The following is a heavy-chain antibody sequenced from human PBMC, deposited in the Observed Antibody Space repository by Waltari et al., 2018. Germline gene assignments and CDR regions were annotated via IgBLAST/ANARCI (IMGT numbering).Heavy chain of an antibody. Sequence: EMQLVESGGGLVQPGGSLGLSCAAAGPIFSICWMHWVRQAPGKGLVWVSRIKSDGGGTTYADSVEGRFTTSRDNAKNTRFLQMNSLRGEDTAVYYCASHRPGGLGMDVWGQGTTVIVSS. CDR3: ASHRPGGLGMDV. J-gene: IGHJ6*02. CDR1: GPIFSICW. CDR2: IKSDGGGT. V-gene: IGHV3-74*01.